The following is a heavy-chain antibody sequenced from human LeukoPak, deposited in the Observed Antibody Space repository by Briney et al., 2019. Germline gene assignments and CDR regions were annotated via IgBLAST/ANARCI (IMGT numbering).Heavy chain of an antibody. Sequence: GGSLRLSCAASGFSFSSYNMNWVRQTPGKGLEWVSSITSSSTYTFYADSVKGRFTISRDNAKNSLYLQMNSLRAEDTAVYYCARDLYDSSGPGLPMDVWGKGTTVTVSS. CDR1: GFSFSSYN. J-gene: IGHJ6*03. CDR3: ARDLYDSSGPGLPMDV. V-gene: IGHV3-21*01. D-gene: IGHD3-22*01. CDR2: ITSSSTYT.